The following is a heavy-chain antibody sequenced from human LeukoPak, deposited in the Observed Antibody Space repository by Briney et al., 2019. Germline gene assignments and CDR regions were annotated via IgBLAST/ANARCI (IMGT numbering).Heavy chain of an antibody. V-gene: IGHV4-59*01. D-gene: IGHD6-19*01. CDR1: GGSISNYY. CDR2: IYYSGST. CDR3: ARPYISGWHGVFHI. J-gene: IGHJ3*02. Sequence: PSETLSLTCTVSGGSISNYYWSWLRQPPGKGLEWIGHIYYSGSTNYNPSLKSRVTISVDTSKNQFSLKLSSVTAADTAVYYCARPYISGWHGVFHIWGQGTMVTVSS.